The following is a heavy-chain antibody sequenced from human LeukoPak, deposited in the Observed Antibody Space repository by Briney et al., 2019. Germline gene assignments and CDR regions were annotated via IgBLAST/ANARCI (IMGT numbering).Heavy chain of an antibody. CDR1: GFTFSNYW. CDR2: IKQDESEK. CDR3: ARALDSSSSRYQAFEE. V-gene: IGHV3-7*01. J-gene: IGHJ4*02. D-gene: IGHD2-2*01. Sequence: GGSLRLSCSASGFTFSNYWMSWVRQAPGKGLEWVANIKQDESEKYYVDSVKGRFTISRDNAKSSLYLQMNSLRAEDTAVYYCARALDSSSSRYQAFEEWGEGTLVTVSS.